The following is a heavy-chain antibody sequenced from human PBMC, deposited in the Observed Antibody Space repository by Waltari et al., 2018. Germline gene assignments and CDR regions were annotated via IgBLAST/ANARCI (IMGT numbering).Heavy chain of an antibody. CDR1: GHTLTESP. CDR3: ATDHYRQSGYDS. J-gene: IGHJ5*02. D-gene: IGHD5-12*01. V-gene: IGHV1-24*01. Sequence: QVQLVQSGAEVKKPGASVKVSCKVSGHTLTESPMHWVRQAPGKGLEWMGGYVPEDGETIYAQSFQGRVAMTEDSSTDTAYMELTSLTSEDTAVYYCATDHYRQSGYDSWGQGTLVTVSS. CDR2: YVPEDGET.